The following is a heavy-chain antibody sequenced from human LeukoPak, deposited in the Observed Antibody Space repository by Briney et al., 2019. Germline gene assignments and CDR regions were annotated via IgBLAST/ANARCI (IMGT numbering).Heavy chain of an antibody. Sequence: ASVKVSCKASGYTFTSYGISWVRQASGQGLEWMGWISAYNGNTNYAQKLQGRVTMTTDTSTSTAYMELRSLRSDDTAVYYCARLYDFWSGSNQHVGGNYDYWGQGTLVTVSS. CDR1: GYTFTSYG. V-gene: IGHV1-18*01. CDR2: ISAYNGNT. D-gene: IGHD3-3*01. J-gene: IGHJ4*02. CDR3: ARLYDFWSGSNQHVGGNYDY.